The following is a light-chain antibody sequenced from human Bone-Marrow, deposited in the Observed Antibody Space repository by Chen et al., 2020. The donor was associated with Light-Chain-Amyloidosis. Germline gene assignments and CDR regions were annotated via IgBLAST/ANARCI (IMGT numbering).Light chain of an antibody. CDR2: DVS. J-gene: IGLJ3*02. V-gene: IGLV2-14*01. CDR1: SSDIGDYNY. Sequence: QSALTQPASVSGSPGQSITISCTGTSSDIGDYNYVSWYQQHPGKAPKIMIYDVSNRPSGVSDRFSGSKSGVTASLTISGLQAEDEADYFCSSYTSSSTRVFGGGTKLTVL. CDR3: SSYTSSSTRV.